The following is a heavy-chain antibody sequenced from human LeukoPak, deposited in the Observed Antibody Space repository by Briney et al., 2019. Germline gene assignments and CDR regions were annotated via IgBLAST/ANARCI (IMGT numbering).Heavy chain of an antibody. CDR2: ISSDGRDT. J-gene: IGHJ4*02. V-gene: IGHV3-30*18. CDR3: AKDLHRIAAYYFDY. Sequence: GRSLRLSCAASGFTFSTYAMHWVRQAPGKGLEWVAVISSDGRDTHYADSVKGRFTISRDNPQNTLYLQMNSLRAEDTALYNCAKDLHRIAAYYFDYWGQGTLVTVSS. D-gene: IGHD6-13*01. CDR1: GFTFSTYA.